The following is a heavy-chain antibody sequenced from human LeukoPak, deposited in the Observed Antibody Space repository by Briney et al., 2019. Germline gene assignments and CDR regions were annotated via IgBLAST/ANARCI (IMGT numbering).Heavy chain of an antibody. V-gene: IGHV1-2*06. Sequence: ASVKVSCKASGYTFTGYYMHWVRQAPGQGLEWMGRINPNSGGTNYAQKFQGRVTKTRDTSISTAYMELSRLRSDDTAVYYCARVLAAAPDNPFYYWGQGTLVTVSS. CDR3: ARVLAAAPDNPFYY. CDR1: GYTFTGYY. J-gene: IGHJ4*02. D-gene: IGHD6-13*01. CDR2: INPNSGGT.